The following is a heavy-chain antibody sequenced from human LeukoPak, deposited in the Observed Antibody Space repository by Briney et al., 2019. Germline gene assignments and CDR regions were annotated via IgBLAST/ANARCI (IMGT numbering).Heavy chain of an antibody. CDR2: INPSGGST. V-gene: IGHV1-46*01. J-gene: IGHJ4*02. CDR1: GYTFTNYY. D-gene: IGHD3-22*01. Sequence: ASVKVSCKASGYTFTNYYLHWVRQAPGQGLEWMGIINPSGGSTSYAQKFQGRVTMTRDTSTSTVYMELSSLRSEDTAVYYCARALTLIVVALSYWGRGTLVTVSS. CDR3: ARALTLIVVALSY.